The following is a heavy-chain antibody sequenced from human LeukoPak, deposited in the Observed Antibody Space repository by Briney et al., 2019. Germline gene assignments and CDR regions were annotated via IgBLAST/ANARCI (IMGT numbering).Heavy chain of an antibody. CDR1: GFTFSSYA. V-gene: IGHV3-23*01. J-gene: IGHJ4*02. CDR2: ISGSGGST. CDR3: AKPGVRGRYSYVPYYFDY. D-gene: IGHD5-18*01. Sequence: GGSLRLSCAASGFTFSSYAMSWVRQAPGKGLEWVSAISGSGGSTYYADSVKGRFTISRDNSKNTLYLQMNSLRAEDTAVYYCAKPGVRGRYSYVPYYFDYWGQGTLVTVSS.